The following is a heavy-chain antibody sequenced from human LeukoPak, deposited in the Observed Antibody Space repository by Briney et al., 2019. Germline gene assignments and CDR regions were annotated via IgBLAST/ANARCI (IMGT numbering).Heavy chain of an antibody. J-gene: IGHJ4*02. CDR2: INPNSGVT. CDR3: AKGDYYDIDY. V-gene: IGHV1-2*02. D-gene: IGHD3-22*01. Sequence: GASVKVSCKASGYTFTGYYMHWVRQAPGQGPEWMGWINPNSGVTNYAQTFQGRVTMTRDTSISTAYMELSSLRADDTAVYYCAKGDYYDIDYWGQGTLVTVSS. CDR1: GYTFTGYY.